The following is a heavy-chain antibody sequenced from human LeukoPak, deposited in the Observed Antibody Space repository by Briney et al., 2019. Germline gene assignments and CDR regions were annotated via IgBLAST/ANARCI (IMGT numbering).Heavy chain of an antibody. J-gene: IGHJ4*02. CDR3: ARQRSGSLRG. CDR1: GGSISSYY. D-gene: IGHD3-10*01. CDR2: IYYSGST. Sequence: SETLSLTCTVSGGSISSYYWSWIRQPPGKGLEWIGYIYYSGSTNYNPSLKSRVTVSVDTSKNQFSLKLSSVTAADTAVYYCARQRSGSLRGWGQGTLVTVSS. V-gene: IGHV4-59*01.